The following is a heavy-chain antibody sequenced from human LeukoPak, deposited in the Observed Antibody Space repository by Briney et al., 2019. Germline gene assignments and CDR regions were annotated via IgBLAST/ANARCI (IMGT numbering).Heavy chain of an antibody. D-gene: IGHD3-3*01. V-gene: IGHV3-23*01. CDR3: ARGMSREVYDFWSDSLDY. Sequence: GGSLRLSCAASGFTFSSYAMSWVRQAPGKGLEWVSAISGSGGSTYYADSVKGRFTISRDNSKNTLYLQMNSLRAEDTAVYYCARGMSREVYDFWSDSLDYWGQGTLVTVSS. J-gene: IGHJ4*02. CDR1: GFTFSSYA. CDR2: ISGSGGST.